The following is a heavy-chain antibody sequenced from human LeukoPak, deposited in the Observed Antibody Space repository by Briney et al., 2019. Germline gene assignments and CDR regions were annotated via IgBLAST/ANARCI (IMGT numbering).Heavy chain of an antibody. CDR2: ISYDGSNK. D-gene: IGHD2-15*01. J-gene: IGHJ4*02. V-gene: IGHV3-30*03. CDR1: GFTFSNYG. Sequence: PGGSLRLSCAASGFTFSNYGMHWVRQAPGKGLEWVAVISYDGSNKYYADSVKGRFTISRDNSKNTLYLQMNSLRAEDTAVYYCAREIVVVVAASGAKPQPDWGQGTLVTVSS. CDR3: AREIVVVVAASGAKPQPD.